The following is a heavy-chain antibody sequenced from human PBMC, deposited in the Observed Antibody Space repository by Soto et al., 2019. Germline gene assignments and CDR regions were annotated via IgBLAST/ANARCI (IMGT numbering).Heavy chain of an antibody. CDR1: GDSRSSTSYY. Sequence: PSETLSLTCTVSGDSRSSTSYYWGWIRQPPGKGLEWIGSIYSSGSTYYNPSLNSRVTISVDTSKNQFFLKVTSVTAADAAVYSCAGSTITTNTYFAYWGRGTLVTVSS. CDR2: IYSSGST. V-gene: IGHV4-39*01. D-gene: IGHD4-4*01. J-gene: IGHJ4*02. CDR3: AGSTITTNTYFAY.